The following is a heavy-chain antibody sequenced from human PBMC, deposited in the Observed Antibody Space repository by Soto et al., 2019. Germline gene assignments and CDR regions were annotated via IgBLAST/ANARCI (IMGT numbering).Heavy chain of an antibody. CDR3: QILLWFGESTYYMDV. J-gene: IGHJ6*03. Sequence: EVQLLESGGGLVQPGGSLRLSCAASGFTFSSYAMSWVRQAPGKGLEWVSAISGSGGSTYYADSVKGRFTISRDNSKNTLYLQMNSLRAEDTDVYYCQILLWFGESTYYMDVWGKGTTVTVSS. CDR1: GFTFSSYA. CDR2: ISGSGGST. V-gene: IGHV3-23*01. D-gene: IGHD3-10*01.